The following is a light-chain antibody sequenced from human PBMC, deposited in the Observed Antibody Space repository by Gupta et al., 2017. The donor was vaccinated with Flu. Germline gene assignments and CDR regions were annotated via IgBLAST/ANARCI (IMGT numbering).Light chain of an antibody. V-gene: IGKV3-11*01. Sequence: VLTQSPATLSLSAGDGAILSCSASLTVSSYLAWYKQKPGQAPRLRIYDTFNRAPGITARFSGSGSATDFTLTISSLEPEDFAVYYCQQRGGWLYNFGQGTKLEIK. CDR1: LTVSSY. CDR3: QQRGGWLYN. J-gene: IGKJ2*01. CDR2: DTF.